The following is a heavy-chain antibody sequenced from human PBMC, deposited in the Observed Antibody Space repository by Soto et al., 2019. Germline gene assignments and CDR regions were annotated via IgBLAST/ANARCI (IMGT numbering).Heavy chain of an antibody. Sequence: QVTLKESGPVLVKPTETLTLRCTVSGLSITDSEMGVSWIRQPPGQPLEWLAHIDSSGEKCYRTFLKSRLAISKDTSKSQIVLTMTNMDPADTATYYCARRHLAVAVSPWFDPWGQGSRSPSPQ. CDR2: IDSSGEK. J-gene: IGHJ5*02. V-gene: IGHV2-26*01. CDR1: GLSITDSEMG. CDR3: ARRHLAVAVSPWFDP. D-gene: IGHD6-19*01.